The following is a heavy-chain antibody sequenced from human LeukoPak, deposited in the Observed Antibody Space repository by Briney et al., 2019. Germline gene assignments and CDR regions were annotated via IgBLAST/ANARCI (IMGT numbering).Heavy chain of an antibody. Sequence: PGGSLRLSCAASGFTFSSYAMHWVRQAPGKGLEWVAVISYDGSNKYYADSVKGRFTISRDNSKNTLYLQMNSLRAEDTAVYYCAGATGTDYWGQGTLVTVSS. J-gene: IGHJ4*02. CDR1: GFTFSSYA. D-gene: IGHD3-10*01. CDR2: ISYDGSNK. V-gene: IGHV3-30-3*01. CDR3: AGATGTDY.